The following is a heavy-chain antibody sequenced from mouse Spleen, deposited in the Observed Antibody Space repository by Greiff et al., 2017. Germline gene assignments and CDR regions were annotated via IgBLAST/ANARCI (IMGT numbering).Heavy chain of an antibody. J-gene: IGHJ4*01. CDR2: IYPGSGNT. Sequence: VQLQQSGAELVRPGTSVKISCKASGYAFTNYWLGWVKQRPGHGLEWIGDIYPGSGNTYYNEKFKGKATLTADKSSSTAYMQLSSLTSEDSAVYFCARSDYGNYVFYAMDYWGQGTSVTVSS. CDR1: GYAFTNYW. CDR3: ARSDYGNYVFYAMDY. D-gene: IGHD2-1*01. V-gene: IGHV1-63*01.